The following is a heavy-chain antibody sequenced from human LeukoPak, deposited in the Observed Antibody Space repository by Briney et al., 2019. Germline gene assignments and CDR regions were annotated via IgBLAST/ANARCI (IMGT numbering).Heavy chain of an antibody. CDR3: AAGPRIAAAGRFDY. CDR2: IVVGSGNT. Sequence: GTSVKVSCKASGFTFTSSAMQWVRQARGQRLEWIGWIVVGSGNTNYAQKFQERVTITRDMSTSTAYMELSSLRPEDTAVYYCAAGPRIAAAGRFDYWGQGTLVTVSS. J-gene: IGHJ4*02. V-gene: IGHV1-58*02. D-gene: IGHD6-13*01. CDR1: GFTFTSSA.